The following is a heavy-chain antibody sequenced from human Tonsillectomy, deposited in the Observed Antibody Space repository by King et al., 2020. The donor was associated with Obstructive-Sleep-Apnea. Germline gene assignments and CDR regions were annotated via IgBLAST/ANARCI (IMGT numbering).Heavy chain of an antibody. CDR2: INSDGTST. Sequence: VQLVESGGGLVQLGGSLRLSCAASGFTLSSYWMHWVRQVPGKGLVWVSRINSDGTSTSSADAVKGRFTISRDNAKNTLYLQRNRLRAEDTAVYYCARDRLIDYWGQGTLVTVSS. CDR1: GFTLSSYW. CDR3: ARDRLIDY. J-gene: IGHJ4*02. D-gene: IGHD3-16*01. V-gene: IGHV3-74*01.